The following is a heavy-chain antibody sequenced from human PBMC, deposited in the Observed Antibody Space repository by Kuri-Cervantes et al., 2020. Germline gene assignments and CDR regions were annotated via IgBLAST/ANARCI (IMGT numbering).Heavy chain of an antibody. D-gene: IGHD6-19*01. J-gene: IGHJ3*02. CDR1: GFTFSSYS. CDR2: ISSSSSYI. V-gene: IGHV3-21*01. Sequence: GESLKISCAASGFTFSSYSMNWLRQTPGKGLEWVSSISSSSSYIYYADSVKGRFTISRDNAKNSLYLQMNSLRAEDMAVYYCAYSSGWTEGAFDIWGQGTMVTVSS. CDR3: AYSSGWTEGAFDI.